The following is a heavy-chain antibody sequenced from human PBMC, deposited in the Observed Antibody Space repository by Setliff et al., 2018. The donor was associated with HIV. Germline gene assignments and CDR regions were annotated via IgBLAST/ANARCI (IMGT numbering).Heavy chain of an antibody. CDR3: ARGRQIGVDGAAAFDL. V-gene: IGHV4-4*02. CDR1: GDSINSFFC. D-gene: IGHD1-26*01. CDR2: IYHSGAT. J-gene: IGHJ3*01. Sequence: SETLSLTCAVSGDSINSFFCWTWVRQFPGKGLDWIGEIYHSGATDYKPSLKSRVAISVDKSKKQLSLKLTSVTAADTAVYYCARGRQIGVDGAAAFDLWGQGIVVTVSS.